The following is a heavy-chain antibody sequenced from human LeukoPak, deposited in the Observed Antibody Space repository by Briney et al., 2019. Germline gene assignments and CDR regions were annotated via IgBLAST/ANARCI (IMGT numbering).Heavy chain of an antibody. CDR2: IRYEGSHK. CDR3: ARAGGTYYGIAFDI. D-gene: IGHD1-26*01. CDR1: GFTFISYG. Sequence: GGSLRLSCAASGFTFISYGMHWVRQAPGKGLEWVAFIRYEGSHKYYVGSVKGRFTISRDNSKNTLYLQMNSLRAEDTAVYYCARAGGTYYGIAFDIWGQGTMVTVSS. V-gene: IGHV3-30*02. J-gene: IGHJ3*02.